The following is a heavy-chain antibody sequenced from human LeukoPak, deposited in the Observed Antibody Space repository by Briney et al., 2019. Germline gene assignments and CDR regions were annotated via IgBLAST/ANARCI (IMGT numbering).Heavy chain of an antibody. CDR1: GFTFSDYE. D-gene: IGHD3-9*01. CDR2: ISAGAGVI. J-gene: IGHJ4*02. Sequence: PGGSLRLSCAASGFTFSDYEMNWVRHAPEKGLEWVLYISAGAGVIFYADSVKGRFSITRDNAKDSLFLQMNSLRAEDTAAYYCARVRTTDTLTGYKQELDYWGRGTLVTVSS. CDR3: ARVRTTDTLTGYKQELDY. V-gene: IGHV3-48*03.